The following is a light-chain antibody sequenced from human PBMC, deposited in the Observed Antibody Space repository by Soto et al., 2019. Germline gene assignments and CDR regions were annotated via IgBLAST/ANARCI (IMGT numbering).Light chain of an antibody. Sequence: EIVLTQSPGTLSLSPGERGTLSCRASQSVSSNYLAWYQQKPGQAPRLLIYGASSRATGIPDRFSGSGSGTDFTLTISRLEPEDFAVYYCQQYGSSPWTFSQGTKVDIK. CDR2: GAS. V-gene: IGKV3-20*01. CDR3: QQYGSSPWT. CDR1: QSVSSNY. J-gene: IGKJ1*01.